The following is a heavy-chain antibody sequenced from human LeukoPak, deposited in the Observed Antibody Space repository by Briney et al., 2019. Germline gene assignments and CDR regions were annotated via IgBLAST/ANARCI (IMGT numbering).Heavy chain of an antibody. J-gene: IGHJ4*02. D-gene: IGHD1-1*01. Sequence: GGSLRLSCSASGFTFSAYAMYWVRQAPGKGLEYVSGISSNGGSSFYADSVKGRFTISRDNSKNTLYLQMSSLRAEDTAVYYCVKITSVTGGDCWGQGTRLTVSS. CDR1: GFTFSAYA. CDR3: VKITSVTGGDC. V-gene: IGHV3-64D*09. CDR2: ISSNGGSS.